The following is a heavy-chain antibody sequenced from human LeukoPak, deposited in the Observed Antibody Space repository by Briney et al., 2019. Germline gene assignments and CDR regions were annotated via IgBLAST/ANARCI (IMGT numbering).Heavy chain of an antibody. J-gene: IGHJ5*02. V-gene: IGHV3-30*02. CDR3: AKDWISDWSNYFDP. D-gene: IGHD3-9*01. Sequence: GGSLRLSCAASGFTFSSYGMHWVRQVPGKGLEWVAFMRYGEGDTYYRDSVRGRFAISRDNAKNTLYLQMNSLRPEDTAIYYCAKDWISDWSNYFDPWGQGTQVTVSS. CDR2: MRYGEGDT. CDR1: GFTFSSYG.